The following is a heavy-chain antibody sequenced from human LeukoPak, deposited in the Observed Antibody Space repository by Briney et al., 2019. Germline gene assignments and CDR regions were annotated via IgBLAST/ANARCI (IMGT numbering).Heavy chain of an antibody. CDR3: ASDLGLTISDNWFDP. Sequence: PSETLSLTCAVSGYSISSGYFWVWIRQPPGKGLEWIGSIYHTGATYYNPSLRSPVTISVDTSKNQFSLELNSVTAADTAVYYCASDLGLTISDNWFDPWGQGTLVTVSS. CDR2: IYHTGAT. J-gene: IGHJ5*02. V-gene: IGHV4-38-2*01. CDR1: GYSISSGYF. D-gene: IGHD3-9*01.